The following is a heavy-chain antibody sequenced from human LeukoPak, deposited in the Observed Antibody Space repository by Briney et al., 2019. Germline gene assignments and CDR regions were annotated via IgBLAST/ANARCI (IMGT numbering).Heavy chain of an antibody. CDR3: ARSESGYSSGWYNLYYYYYMDV. V-gene: IGHV3-64*01. CDR1: GFTFSSYA. J-gene: IGHJ6*03. Sequence: GGSLRLSCAASGFTFSSYAMHWVRQAPGKGLEYVSAISSNGGSTYYANSVKGRFTISRDNSKNTLYLQMGSLRAEDMAVYYCARSESGYSSGWYNLYYYYYMDVWGQGTLVTVSS. D-gene: IGHD6-19*01. CDR2: ISSNGGST.